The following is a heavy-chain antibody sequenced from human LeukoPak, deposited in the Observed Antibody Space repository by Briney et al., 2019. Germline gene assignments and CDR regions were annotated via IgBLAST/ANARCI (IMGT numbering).Heavy chain of an antibody. V-gene: IGHV4-59*01. CDR3: ARGKDYYDSSGYYEFSGAFDI. CDR1: GGSISSYY. J-gene: IGHJ3*02. D-gene: IGHD3-22*01. CDR2: IYYSGST. Sequence: SETLSLTCTVSGGSISSYYWSWIRQPPGKGLEWIGYIYYSGSTNYSPSLKSRVTISVDTSKNQFSLKLSSVTAADTAVYYCARGKDYYDSSGYYEFSGAFDIWGQGTMVTVSS.